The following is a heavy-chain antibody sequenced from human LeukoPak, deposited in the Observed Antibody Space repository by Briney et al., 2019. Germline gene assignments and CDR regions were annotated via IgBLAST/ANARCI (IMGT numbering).Heavy chain of an antibody. J-gene: IGHJ4*02. V-gene: IGHV3-21*01. CDR2: ISSSSSYI. CDR1: GFTVSSNY. Sequence: GGSLRLSCAASGFTVSSNYMSWVRQAPGKGLEWVSSISSSSSYIYYADSVKGRFTISRDNAKNSLYLQMNSLRAEDTAVYYCARHFSVAESIDYWGQGTLVTVSS. CDR3: ARHFSVAESIDY. D-gene: IGHD6-19*01.